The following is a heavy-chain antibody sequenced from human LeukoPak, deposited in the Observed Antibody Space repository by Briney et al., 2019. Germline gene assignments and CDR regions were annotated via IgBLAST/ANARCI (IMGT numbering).Heavy chain of an antibody. D-gene: IGHD6-19*01. CDR3: ASSGWPHELDY. J-gene: IGHJ4*02. V-gene: IGHV3-23*01. CDR1: GFTFSNYA. CDR2: ISTTGGST. Sequence: PGGSLRLSCAASGFTFSNYAMSWVRQARGKGLEWVSSISTTGGSTYYADSVKGRFTISRDNSKNTLYLQMNSLRAEDTAVYYCASSGWPHELDYWGQGTLVTVSS.